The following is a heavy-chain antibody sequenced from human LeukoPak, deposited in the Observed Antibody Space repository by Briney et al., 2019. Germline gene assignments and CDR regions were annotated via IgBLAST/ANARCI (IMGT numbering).Heavy chain of an antibody. CDR3: ARDPYYYGSGSYQVY. CDR2: ISGSGGST. J-gene: IGHJ4*02. V-gene: IGHV3-23*01. CDR1: GFTFSSYA. Sequence: GGSLRLSCAASGFTFSSYAMSWVRQAPGKGLEWVSAISGSGGSTYDADSVKGRFTISRDNSKNTLYLQMNSLRAEDTAVYYCARDPYYYGSGSYQVYWGQGTLVTVSS. D-gene: IGHD3-10*01.